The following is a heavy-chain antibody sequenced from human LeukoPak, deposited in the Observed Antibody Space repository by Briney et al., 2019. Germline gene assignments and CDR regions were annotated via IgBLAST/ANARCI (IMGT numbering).Heavy chain of an antibody. CDR3: ARTVVTLDWYFDL. Sequence: SETLSPTCTVSGGSISSYYWSWIRQPAGKGLEWIGRFYTSGTTNYNPSLKSRVTMSIDTSKNQVSLKMRSVTAADTAVYYCARTVVTLDWYFDLWGRGTLVSVSS. J-gene: IGHJ2*01. CDR1: GGSISSYY. V-gene: IGHV4-4*07. CDR2: FYTSGTT. D-gene: IGHD4-23*01.